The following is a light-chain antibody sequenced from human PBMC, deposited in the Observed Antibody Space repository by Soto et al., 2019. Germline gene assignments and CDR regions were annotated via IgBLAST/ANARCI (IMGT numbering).Light chain of an antibody. Sequence: EIVLTQSPGTLSLSPGERATLSCRASQSFTTSSLAWYQQKPGQAPRLLFYGASSRATGIPDRFSGSGSGTDFTLTISRLEPEDFAVYYCQQYGTSPRTFGQGTKVEIK. CDR2: GAS. CDR1: QSFTTSS. CDR3: QQYGTSPRT. V-gene: IGKV3-20*01. J-gene: IGKJ1*01.